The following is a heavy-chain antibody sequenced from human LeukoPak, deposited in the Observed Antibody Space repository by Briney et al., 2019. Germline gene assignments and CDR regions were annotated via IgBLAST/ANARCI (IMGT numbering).Heavy chain of an antibody. V-gene: IGHV1-8*02. CDR1: GYTFTSYD. D-gene: IGHD4-17*01. J-gene: IGHJ4*02. CDR3: ARDGLAS. Sequence: GASVKVSCKASGYTFTSYDINWVRQATGQGLEWMGWKKPNTCNTGYAQQFQRRVTITTDTSINTAYMELSSLRSDDTAVYYCARDGLASWGQGTLVTVSS. CDR2: KKPNTCNT.